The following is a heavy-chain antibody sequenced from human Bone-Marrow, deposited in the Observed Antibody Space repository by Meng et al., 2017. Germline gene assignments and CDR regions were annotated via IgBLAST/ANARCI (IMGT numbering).Heavy chain of an antibody. CDR3: ARGSSSSWPNFDY. D-gene: IGHD6-13*01. Sequence: QVQVQESCTGVVKASGTLSLTCAVSGGSISSSNWWSWVRQPPGKGLEWIGEIYHSGSTNYNPSLKSRVTISVDKSKNQFSLKLSSVTAADTAVYYCARGSSSSWPNFDYWGQGTLVTVSS. V-gene: IGHV4-4*02. J-gene: IGHJ4*02. CDR2: IYHSGST. CDR1: GGSISSSNW.